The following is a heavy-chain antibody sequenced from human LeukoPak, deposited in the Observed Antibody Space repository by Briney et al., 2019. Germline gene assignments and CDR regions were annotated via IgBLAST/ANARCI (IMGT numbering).Heavy chain of an antibody. CDR2: ISTSSSFI. J-gene: IGHJ4*02. Sequence: GGSLRLSCAASGFTFSSYSMNWVRQAPGKGLEWVSSISTSSSFIYYADSVKGRFTISRDNAKNTLYLQMNSLRAEDTAVYYCAREGTSGYYYSFDYWGQGTLVTVSS. D-gene: IGHD3-22*01. CDR1: GFTFSSYS. CDR3: AREGTSGYYYSFDY. V-gene: IGHV3-21*01.